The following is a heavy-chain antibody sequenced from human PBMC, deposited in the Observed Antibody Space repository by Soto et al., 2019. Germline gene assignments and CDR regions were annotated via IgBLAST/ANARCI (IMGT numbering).Heavy chain of an antibody. Sequence: SQTLSLTRDISADSVSSNSAAWNWIRQSPSRGLEWLGRTYYRSKWYNDYAVSVKSRMTITPDTSKNQFYLQLNSVTPEDTAVHYCARKYSTRWADALDIGGKGTKVNVS. CDR1: ADSVSSNSAA. J-gene: IGHJ3*02. V-gene: IGHV6-1*01. CDR2: TYYRSKWYN. D-gene: IGHD6-13*01. CDR3: ARKYSTRWADALDI.